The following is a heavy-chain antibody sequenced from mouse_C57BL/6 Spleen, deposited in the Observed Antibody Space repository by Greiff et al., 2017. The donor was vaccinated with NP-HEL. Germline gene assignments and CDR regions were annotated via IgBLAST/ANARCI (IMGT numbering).Heavy chain of an antibody. CDR3: ARWGEYDED. CDR1: GYSFTGYF. D-gene: IGHD2-14*01. V-gene: IGHV1-20*01. Sequence: VQLQQSGPELVKPGGSVKISCKASGYSFTGYFMNWVMQSHGKSLEWIGRINPYNGDTFYNQKFKGKATLTVDKSSSTAHMELRSLTSEDSAVYYCARWGEYDEDWGQGTLVTVSA. CDR2: INPYNGDT. J-gene: IGHJ3*01.